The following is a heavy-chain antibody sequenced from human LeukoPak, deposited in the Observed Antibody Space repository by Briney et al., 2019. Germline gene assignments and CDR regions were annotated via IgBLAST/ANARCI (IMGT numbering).Heavy chain of an antibody. CDR1: GFTVSSNY. D-gene: IGHD3-22*01. J-gene: IGHJ4*02. CDR3: ARGVDYDSSGYYGLPYYFDY. CDR2: IYSGGST. Sequence: SGGSLRLSCAASGFTVSSNYMSWVRQAPGKGLEWVSVIYSGGSTYYADSVKGRFTISRDNSKNTLYLQMNSLRAEDTAVYYCARGVDYDSSGYYGLPYYFDYWGQGTLVTVSS. V-gene: IGHV3-53*01.